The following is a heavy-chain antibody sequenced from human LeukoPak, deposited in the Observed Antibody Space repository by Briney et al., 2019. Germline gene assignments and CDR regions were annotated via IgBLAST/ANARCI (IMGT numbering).Heavy chain of an antibody. Sequence: SETLSLTCTVSGGSLSGYYWSWIRQPPGKGLEWIAYIYYSGSTSYNPSLKSRVTISVDTSKNQFSLKLSSVTAADTAVYYCAGQPVRRQLVLWGQGALVTVSS. CDR3: AGQPVRRQLVL. V-gene: IGHV4-59*08. J-gene: IGHJ1*01. CDR2: IYYSGST. D-gene: IGHD6-13*01. CDR1: GGSLSGYY.